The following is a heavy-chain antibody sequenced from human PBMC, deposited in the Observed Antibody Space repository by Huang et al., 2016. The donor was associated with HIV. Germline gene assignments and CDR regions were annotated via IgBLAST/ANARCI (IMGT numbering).Heavy chain of an antibody. CDR3: ARGLRFCRGGDCFPTHFQH. V-gene: IGHV4-34*02. D-gene: IGHD2-21*02. CDR1: GGSFSGYQ. Sequence: QVRLEQWGAGLLKPSETLSLTCAVYGGSFSGYQWTLIRPSPGKGLERIGEINHSVMATYNPALTTRVTITGDMSKNQFSLKRTSLTVTDTAVYFCARGLRFCRGGDCFPTHFQHWSQG. J-gene: IGHJ1*01. CDR2: INHSVMA.